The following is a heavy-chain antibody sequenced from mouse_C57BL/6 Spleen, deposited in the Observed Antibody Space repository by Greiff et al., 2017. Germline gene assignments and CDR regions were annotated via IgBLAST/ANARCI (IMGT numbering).Heavy chain of an antibody. D-gene: IGHD1-1*01. CDR3: ARGGYYGNPFDY. J-gene: IGHJ2*01. Sequence: QVQLQQPGAELVKPGASVKMSCKASGYTFTSYWITWVKQRPGQGLEWIGDIYPGSGSTNYNEKFKSKATLTVDTSSSTAYMQLSSLTSEDSAVYCCARGGYYGNPFDYWGQGTTLTVSS. CDR1: GYTFTSYW. V-gene: IGHV1-55*01. CDR2: IYPGSGST.